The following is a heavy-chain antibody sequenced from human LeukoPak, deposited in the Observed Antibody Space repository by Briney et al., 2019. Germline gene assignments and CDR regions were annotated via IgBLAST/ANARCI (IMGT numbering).Heavy chain of an antibody. Sequence: GESLKISCKGSGYSFTSYCIGWVLQMPGKGLEWMGIIYPGDSDTRYSPSFQGQVTISADKSISTAYLQWSSLKASDTAMYYGARHPDCYGSGRFFNWFDPWGQGTLVTVSS. CDR2: IYPGDSDT. V-gene: IGHV5-51*01. J-gene: IGHJ5*02. CDR3: ARHPDCYGSGRFFNWFDP. CDR1: GYSFTSYC. D-gene: IGHD3-10*01.